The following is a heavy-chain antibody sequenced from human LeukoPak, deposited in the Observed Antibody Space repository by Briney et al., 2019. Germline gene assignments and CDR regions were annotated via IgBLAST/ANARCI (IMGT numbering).Heavy chain of an antibody. CDR3: ARTHTDSGVATHDP. CDR2: IYSGGST. CDR1: GFTVSSNY. D-gene: IGHD2-15*01. Sequence: GGSLRLSCAASGFTVSSNYMSWVRQAPGKGLEWVSVIYSGGSTYYADSVKGRFTISRDNSKNTLYLQMNSLRAEDTAVYYCARTHTDSGVATHDPWGQGTLVTVSS. J-gene: IGHJ5*02. V-gene: IGHV3-66*01.